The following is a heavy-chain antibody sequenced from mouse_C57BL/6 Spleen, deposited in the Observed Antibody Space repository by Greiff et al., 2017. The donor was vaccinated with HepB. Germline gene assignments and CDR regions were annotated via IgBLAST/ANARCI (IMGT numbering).Heavy chain of an antibody. CDR2: IDPEDGET. D-gene: IGHD1-1*01. CDR1: GFNIKDYY. Sequence: VQLQQSGAELVKPGASVKLSCTASGFNIKDYYMHWVKQRTEQGLEWIGRIDPEDGETKYAPNFQGKATITADTSSNTAYLQLSSLTSEDTAVYYCARDPFITTAYWGQGTTLTVSS. CDR3: ARDPFITTAY. J-gene: IGHJ2*01. V-gene: IGHV14-2*01.